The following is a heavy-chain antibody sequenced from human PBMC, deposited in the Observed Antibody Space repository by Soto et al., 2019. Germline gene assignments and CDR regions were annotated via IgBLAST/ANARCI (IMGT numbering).Heavy chain of an antibody. J-gene: IGHJ4*02. Sequence: SETLSLTCAVYGGSFSGYYWSWIRQPPGKGLEWIGEINHSGSTNYNQSLKSRVTISVDTSKNQFSLKLSSVTAADTAVYYCARGDGYYFDYWGQGTLVTVSS. CDR1: GGSFSGYY. V-gene: IGHV4-34*01. CDR2: INHSGST. CDR3: ARGDGYYFDY.